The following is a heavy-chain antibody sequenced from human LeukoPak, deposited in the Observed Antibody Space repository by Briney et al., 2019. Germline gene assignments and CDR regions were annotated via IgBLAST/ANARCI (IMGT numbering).Heavy chain of an antibody. D-gene: IGHD3-10*01. Sequence: PSETLSLTCTVSGGSISSGSYYWSWIRQPAGKGLVWIECIYASGSTNYNPSLKSRVTISVETSKNQFSLKLSSVTAADTAVYYCARGRYYYGTGTYTFDYWGQGTLVTVSS. J-gene: IGHJ4*02. CDR1: GGSISSGSYY. V-gene: IGHV4-61*02. CDR3: ARGRYYYGTGTYTFDY. CDR2: IYASGST.